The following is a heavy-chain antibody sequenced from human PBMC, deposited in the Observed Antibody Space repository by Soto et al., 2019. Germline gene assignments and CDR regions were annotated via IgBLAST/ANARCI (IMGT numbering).Heavy chain of an antibody. D-gene: IGHD4-17*01. J-gene: IGHJ3*02. Sequence: QVQLVQSGAEVKKPGSSVKVSCKASGGTFSSYAISWVRQAPGQGLEWMGGIIPNFGTANYAQKFQGRVTITTDESTSTAYMELSSLRSEDTAGCYCARGWSVVDYGDAHAFDIWGQGTMVTVSS. CDR2: IIPNFGTA. CDR1: GGTFSSYA. CDR3: ARGWSVVDYGDAHAFDI. V-gene: IGHV1-69*01.